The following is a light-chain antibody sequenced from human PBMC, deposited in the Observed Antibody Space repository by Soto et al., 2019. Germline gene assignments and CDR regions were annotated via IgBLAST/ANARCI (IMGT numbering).Light chain of an antibody. CDR2: RNN. CDR3: AAWDDSLSGVV. CDR1: SSNIGNNY. Sequence: QAVVTQPPSASGTPGQRVTISCSGSSSNIGNNYVHWYQQLPGTAPKLLIYRNNQRPSGVPDRVSGSKSGTSASLAIGGLRSEDEADYYCAAWDDSLSGVVFGGGTKLTVL. V-gene: IGLV1-47*01. J-gene: IGLJ2*01.